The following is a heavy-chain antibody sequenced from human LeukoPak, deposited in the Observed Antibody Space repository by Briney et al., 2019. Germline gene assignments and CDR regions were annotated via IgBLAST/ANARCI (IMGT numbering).Heavy chain of an antibody. CDR1: GVSISSSSYN. D-gene: IGHD2-2*01. CDR3: ARRGCGLTSCYLFDY. V-gene: IGHV4-39*01. Sequence: SETLSLTCTVSGVSISSSSYNWGWIRQPPGKGLEWIGSIYYSGSTYYNPSLKSRVTISVDTSRNQFSLKLSSVTAADTAVYYCARRGCGLTSCYLFDYWGQGTLVTVSS. CDR2: IYYSGST. J-gene: IGHJ4*02.